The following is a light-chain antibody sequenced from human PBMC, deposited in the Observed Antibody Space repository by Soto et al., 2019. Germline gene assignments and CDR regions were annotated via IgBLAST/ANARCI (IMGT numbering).Light chain of an antibody. J-gene: IGLJ1*01. CDR2: EVS. Sequence: QSVLTRPASVSGSLGQSITISCTGTSSDVGSYNLVSWYQQHPGKAPKLMIYEVSKRPSGVSNRFSGSKSGNTASLTISGLQAEDEADYYCSSYAGSPYVFGTGAKLTVL. V-gene: IGLV2-23*02. CDR3: SSYAGSPYV. CDR1: SSDVGSYNL.